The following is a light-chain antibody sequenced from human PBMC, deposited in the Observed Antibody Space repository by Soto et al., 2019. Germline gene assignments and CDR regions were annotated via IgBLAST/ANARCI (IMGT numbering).Light chain of an antibody. CDR1: AGPVTSRHY. V-gene: IGLV7-46*01. CDR3: SLSYSGVRV. Sequence: QAVVTQEPSLTVSPGGTVTLTCASSAGPVTSRHYPYWFQQKPGQAPRALIYDTSNKHPWTPARFSGSLLGGTPALILSGAQPEGEADYYCSLSYSGVRVFGGGTKLTVL. J-gene: IGLJ3*02. CDR2: DTS.